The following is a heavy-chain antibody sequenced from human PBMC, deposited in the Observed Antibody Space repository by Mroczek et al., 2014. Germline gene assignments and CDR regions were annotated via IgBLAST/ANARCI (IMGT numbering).Heavy chain of an antibody. J-gene: IGHJ4*02. V-gene: IGHV4-61*02. Sequence: QVQLQQWGPGLVKPSQTLSLTCTVSGGSISSGSYYWSWIRQPAGKGLEWIGRIYTSGSTNYNPSLKSRVTISVDTSKNQFSLKLSSVTAADTAVYYCASTDSSGYYYFDYWGQGTLVTVSS. CDR1: GGSISSGSYY. CDR3: ASTDSSGYYYFDY. CDR2: IYTSGST. D-gene: IGHD3-22*01.